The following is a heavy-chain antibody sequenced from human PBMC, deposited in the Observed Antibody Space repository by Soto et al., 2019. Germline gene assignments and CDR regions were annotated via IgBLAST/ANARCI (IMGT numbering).Heavy chain of an antibody. V-gene: IGHV3-13*01. J-gene: IGHJ3*02. CDR3: AKGGGFGDPNPGAFCI. CDR1: GFTLSTYD. CDR2: IGTSGHA. D-gene: IGHD3-10*01. Sequence: EVQLVESGGGLVQAGGSLRLSCAASGFTLSTYDMHWVRQTTGKGLEWVSVIGTSGHAYYAGSVKGRFSITRENAKNSLFPQMNRLRDGDTAWYYWAKGGGFGDPNPGAFCIVGQGTMVTVSS.